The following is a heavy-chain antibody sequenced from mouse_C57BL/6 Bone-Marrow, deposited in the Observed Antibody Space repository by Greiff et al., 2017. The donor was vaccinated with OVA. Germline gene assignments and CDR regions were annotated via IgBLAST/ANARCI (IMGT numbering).Heavy chain of an antibody. D-gene: IGHD1-1*01. Sequence: EVQLQQSGPELVKPGASVKISCKASGYSFTDYNMNWVKQSNGKSLEWIGVINPNYGTISYNQKFKGKATLTVDQSSSTAYMQLNSLTSEDSAVYYCARYYCGSSDWYFDVWGTGTTVTVSS. J-gene: IGHJ1*03. CDR1: GYSFTDYN. CDR2: INPNYGTI. CDR3: ARYYCGSSDWYFDV. V-gene: IGHV1-39*01.